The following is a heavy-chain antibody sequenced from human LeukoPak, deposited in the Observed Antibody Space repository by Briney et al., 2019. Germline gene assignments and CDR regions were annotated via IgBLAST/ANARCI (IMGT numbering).Heavy chain of an antibody. CDR3: AREGAYCSSTSCYRSGLEY. CDR1: RFTFSSYA. J-gene: IGHJ4*02. D-gene: IGHD2-2*01. V-gene: IGHV3-30*04. Sequence: GGSLRLSCAASRFTFSSYAMHWVRQAPGKGLEWVAVISYDGSNKYYADSVKGRFTISRDNSKNTLYLQMNSLRAEDTAVYYCAREGAYCSSTSCYRSGLEYWGQGTLVTVSS. CDR2: ISYDGSNK.